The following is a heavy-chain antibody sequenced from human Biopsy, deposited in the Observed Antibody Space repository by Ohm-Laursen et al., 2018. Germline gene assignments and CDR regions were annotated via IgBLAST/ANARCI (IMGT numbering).Heavy chain of an antibody. D-gene: IGHD6-19*01. V-gene: IGHV4-61*01. Sequence: SDTLSLTRTVSGDSVSSGSFYWTWIRQPPGQGLEYIGDIYDRGSTANYNPSLESRVTMSVDMPKNQFSLKLSSVTAADTAIYYCARGMRSSGWPYFDSWGQGTLVTVSS. CDR1: GDSVSSGSFY. CDR3: ARGMRSSGWPYFDS. CDR2: IYDRGSTA. J-gene: IGHJ4*02.